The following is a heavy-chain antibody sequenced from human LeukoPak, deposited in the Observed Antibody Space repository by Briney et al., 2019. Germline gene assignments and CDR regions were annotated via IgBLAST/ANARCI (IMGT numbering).Heavy chain of an antibody. V-gene: IGHV4-59*12. D-gene: IGHD1-26*01. CDR1: GGSISSYY. CDR2: IYYSGST. Sequence: SETLSLTCTVSGGSISSYYWSWIRQPPGKGLEWIGYIYYSGSTNYNPSLKSRVTISVDTSKNQFSLHLRSVTAADSAVYYCARTSPSGSFDYWGQGAQVTVSS. CDR3: ARTSPSGSFDY. J-gene: IGHJ4*02.